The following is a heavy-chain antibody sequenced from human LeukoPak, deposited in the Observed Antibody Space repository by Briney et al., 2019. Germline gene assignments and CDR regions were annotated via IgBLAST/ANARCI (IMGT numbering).Heavy chain of an antibody. J-gene: IGHJ5*02. V-gene: IGHV4-34*01. D-gene: IGHD5-24*01. CDR2: INHSGST. Sequence: PSETLSLTCAVYGGSFSGYYWSWIRRPPGKGLEWIGEINHSGSTNYNPSLKSRVTISVDTSKNQFSLKLSSVTAADTAVYYCARAPRADDNWFDPWGQGTLVTVSS. CDR3: ARAPRADDNWFDP. CDR1: GGSFSGYY.